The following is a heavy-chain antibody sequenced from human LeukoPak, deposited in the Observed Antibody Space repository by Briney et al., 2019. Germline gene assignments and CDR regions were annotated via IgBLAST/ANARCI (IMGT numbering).Heavy chain of an antibody. CDR2: IYPGDSDT. Sequence: GESLKISCKGSGYSFTNYWIGWVRQMPGKGLEWMGIIYPGDSDTRYSPSFQGQVIISADKSIGTAYLQWGSLRASGAALYYCARVELSPPDYWGQGTLVTVSS. J-gene: IGHJ4*02. CDR3: ARVELSPPDY. D-gene: IGHD2-15*01. CDR1: GYSFTNYW. V-gene: IGHV5-51*01.